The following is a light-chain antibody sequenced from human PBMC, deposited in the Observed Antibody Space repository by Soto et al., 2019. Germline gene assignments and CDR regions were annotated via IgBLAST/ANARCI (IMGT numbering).Light chain of an antibody. CDR1: QSLVYSDGNTY. V-gene: IGKV2-30*01. CDR3: MQGTRLPWT. J-gene: IGKJ1*01. Sequence: DVVMNQSPLSLPVTLGQPASISCRSSQSLVYSDGNTYLNWFQQRPGQSPRRLIYKVSNRDSGVPDRFSGSVSGSDFTLKISRVEAGDVGVYYCMQGTRLPWTFGQGTKVQIK. CDR2: KVS.